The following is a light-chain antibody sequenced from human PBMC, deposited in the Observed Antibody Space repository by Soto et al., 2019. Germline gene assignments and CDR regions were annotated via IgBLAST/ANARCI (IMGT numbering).Light chain of an antibody. V-gene: IGKV2-28*01. Sequence: IVMTQSPATLPVTPGEPASISCRSSQSLLHSNGYNYLDWYLQKPGQSPQLLIYLGSNRASGVPDRFSGSGSGTDFTLKISRVEAEDVGVYYCMQPLQSWTFGQGTKVDIK. J-gene: IGKJ1*01. CDR3: MQPLQSWT. CDR1: QSLLHSNGYNY. CDR2: LGS.